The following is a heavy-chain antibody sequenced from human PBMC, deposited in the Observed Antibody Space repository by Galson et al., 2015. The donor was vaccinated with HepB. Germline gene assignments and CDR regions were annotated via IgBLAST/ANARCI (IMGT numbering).Heavy chain of an antibody. Sequence: SLRLSCAASGFTFSSYGMHWVRQAPGKGLEWVAVISYDGSNKYYADSVKGRFTISRDNSKNTLYLQMNSLRAEDTAVYYCASSLYSSGWYFNYYYYGMDVWGQGTTVTVSS. CDR1: GFTFSSYG. CDR2: ISYDGSNK. V-gene: IGHV3-30*03. J-gene: IGHJ6*02. CDR3: ASSLYSSGWYFNYYYYGMDV. D-gene: IGHD6-19*01.